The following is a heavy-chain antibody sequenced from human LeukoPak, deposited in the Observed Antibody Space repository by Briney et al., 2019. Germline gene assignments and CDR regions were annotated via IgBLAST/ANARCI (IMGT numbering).Heavy chain of an antibody. Sequence: GGSLRLSCAASGFSFRDYWMSWVRQTPGEGLEWVASIEQDGSEKNYVDSVEGRFTISRDNAKNSLYLQMNNLRADDRSVYYCARASVLGPNTDYWGQGTLVTVSS. CDR3: ARASVLGPNTDY. J-gene: IGHJ4*02. D-gene: IGHD2-2*01. CDR1: GFSFRDYW. V-gene: IGHV3-7*01. CDR2: IEQDGSEK.